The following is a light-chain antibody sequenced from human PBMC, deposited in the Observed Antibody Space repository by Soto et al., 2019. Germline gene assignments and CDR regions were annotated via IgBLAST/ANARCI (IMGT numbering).Light chain of an antibody. V-gene: IGLV1-40*01. CDR1: SSNIGAGYG. J-gene: IGLJ2*01. Sequence: QSVLTQPPSVSGAPGQTVTISCTGSSSNIGAGYGVHWYQQLPGTAPKLLIYGYNIRPSGVPDRFSGSKSGTSASLAITGLQAEDEADYYCQSYDNSLSRHVVFGGGTKLTVL. CDR3: QSYDNSLSRHVV. CDR2: GYN.